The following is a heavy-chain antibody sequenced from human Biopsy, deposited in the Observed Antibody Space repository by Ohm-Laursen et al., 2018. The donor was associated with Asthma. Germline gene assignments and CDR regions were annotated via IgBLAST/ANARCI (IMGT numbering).Heavy chain of an antibody. J-gene: IGHJ4*02. D-gene: IGHD3-3*01. CDR3: ASQSSGPDFWSGYYYFAY. CDR1: GFTFSSYG. Sequence: SLRLSCTASGFTFSSYGMHWVRQAPGKGMEWVAVISYDGSNKYYADSVKGRFTISRDNSKNTLYLQMNSLRAEDTAVYYCASQSSGPDFWSGYYYFAYWGQGTLVTVSS. CDR2: ISYDGSNK. V-gene: IGHV3-30*03.